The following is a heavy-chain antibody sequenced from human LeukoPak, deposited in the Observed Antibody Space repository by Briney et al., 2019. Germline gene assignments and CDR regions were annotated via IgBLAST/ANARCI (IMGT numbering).Heavy chain of an antibody. J-gene: IGHJ4*02. V-gene: IGHV4-34*01. CDR1: GGSFSGYY. CDR3: TTDPEWEPLDY. D-gene: IGHD1-26*01. Sequence: SETLSLTCAVYGGSFSGYYWSWIRQPPGKGLEWIGEINHSGSTNYTPSLKSRVTISVDTSKNQFSLKLNSVTAEDTAVYYCTTDPEWEPLDYWGQGTLVTVSS. CDR2: INHSGST.